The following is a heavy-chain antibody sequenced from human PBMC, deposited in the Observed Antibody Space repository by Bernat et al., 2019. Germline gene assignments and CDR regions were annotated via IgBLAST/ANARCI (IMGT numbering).Heavy chain of an antibody. V-gene: IGHV4-34*01. J-gene: IGHJ4*02. CDR2: INHSGST. CDR1: GGSFSGYY. CDR3: AGGSYCSGGSCYSLRGYFDY. Sequence: QVQLQQWGAGLLKPSETLSLTCAVYGGSFSGYYWSWIRQPPGKGLEWIGEINHSGSTNYNPSLKSRVTISVDTSKNQFSLKLSSVTAADTAVYYCAGGSYCSGGSCYSLRGYFDYWGQGTLVTVSS. D-gene: IGHD2-15*01.